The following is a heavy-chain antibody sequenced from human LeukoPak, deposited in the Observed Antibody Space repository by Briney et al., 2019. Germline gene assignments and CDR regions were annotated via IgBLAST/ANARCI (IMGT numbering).Heavy chain of an antibody. CDR3: ARQDSWGGLDY. V-gene: IGHV3-74*01. CDR1: GFTFSSYG. D-gene: IGHD3-16*01. CDR2: INSDGSST. J-gene: IGHJ4*02. Sequence: GGTLRLSCAASGFTFSSYGMSWVRQAPGKGLVWVSRINSDGSSTSYADSVKGRFTISRDNAKNTPDLQMNSLRAGDRAVYSCARQDSWGGLDYWGQGTLVTVSS.